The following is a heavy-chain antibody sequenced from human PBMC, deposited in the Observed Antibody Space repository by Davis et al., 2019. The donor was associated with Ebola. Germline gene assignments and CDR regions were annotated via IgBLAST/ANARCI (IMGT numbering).Heavy chain of an antibody. Sequence: GESLKISCAASGFTFDDYTMHWVRQAPGKGLEWVSLISWDGGCTYYADSVKGRFTISRDNSKTSLYLQMNSLRTEDTALYYCAKDISAGQWLVLGAFDIWGQGTMVTVSS. J-gene: IGHJ3*02. CDR1: GFTFDDYT. CDR3: AKDISAGQWLVLGAFDI. CDR2: ISWDGGCT. V-gene: IGHV3-43*01. D-gene: IGHD6-19*01.